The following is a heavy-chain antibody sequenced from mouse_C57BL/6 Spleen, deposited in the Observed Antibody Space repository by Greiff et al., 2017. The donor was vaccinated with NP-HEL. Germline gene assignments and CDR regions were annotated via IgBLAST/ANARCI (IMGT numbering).Heavy chain of an antibody. CDR1: GFNFKDYY. J-gene: IGHJ2*01. D-gene: IGHD1-1*02. V-gene: IGHV14-1*01. Sequence: VQLKESGAELVRPGASVKLSCTASGFNFKDYYMHWVKQRPEQGLEWIGRIDPDDGDTEYAPKFQGKATMTADTSSNTVYLQLSSLTSEGTAVYYCTTTWSSCFDYWGQGTTLTVSS. CDR2: IDPDDGDT. CDR3: TTTWSSCFDY.